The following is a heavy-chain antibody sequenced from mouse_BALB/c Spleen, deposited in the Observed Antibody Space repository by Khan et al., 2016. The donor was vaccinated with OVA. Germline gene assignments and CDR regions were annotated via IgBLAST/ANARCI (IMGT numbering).Heavy chain of an antibody. CDR1: GFTFSSYS. V-gene: IGHV5-6*01. CDR3: ADYLTGSFAY. CDR2: ISSGGDYT. Sequence: EVELVESGGDLVKPGGSLKLSCAASGFTFSSYSMSWVRQTPDKRLEWVASISSGGDYTYYPDSVKGRFTISSDTAKNTLYLQMSDLKSEDTAMYYCADYLTGSFAYWGQGTLVTVSA. J-gene: IGHJ3*01. D-gene: IGHD4-1*01.